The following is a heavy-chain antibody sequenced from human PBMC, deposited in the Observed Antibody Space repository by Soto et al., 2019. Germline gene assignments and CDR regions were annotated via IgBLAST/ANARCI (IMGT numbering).Heavy chain of an antibody. V-gene: IGHV1-69*01. D-gene: IGHD6-13*01. J-gene: IGHJ6*02. Sequence: QVQLVQSRAEVKKPGSSVKVSCKASGGTFSSYAISWVRQAPGQGLEWMGGIIPIFGTANYAQKFQGRVTITADESTSTAYMELSSLRSEDTAVYYCARPYSSSWTNYYYYGMDVWGQGTTVTVSS. CDR3: ARPYSSSWTNYYYYGMDV. CDR1: GGTFSSYA. CDR2: IIPIFGTA.